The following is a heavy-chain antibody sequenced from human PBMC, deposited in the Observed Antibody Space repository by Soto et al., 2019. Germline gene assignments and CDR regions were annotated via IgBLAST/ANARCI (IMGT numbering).Heavy chain of an antibody. CDR3: SRGRIVLMVYAMSFDY. D-gene: IGHD2-8*01. CDR2: IYHSGST. J-gene: IGHJ4*02. CDR1: GYSISSGYY. Sequence: SETLSLTCAVSGYSISSGYYWGWIRQPPGKGLEWIGSIYHSGSTYYNPSLKSRVTISVDTSKNQFSLKLSSVTAADTAVYYCSRGRIVLMVYAMSFDYWGQGTLVTVSS. V-gene: IGHV4-38-2*01.